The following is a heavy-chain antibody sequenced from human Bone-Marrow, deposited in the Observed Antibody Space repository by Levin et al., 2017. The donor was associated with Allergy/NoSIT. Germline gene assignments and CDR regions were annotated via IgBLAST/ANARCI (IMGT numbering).Heavy chain of an antibody. J-gene: IGHJ4*02. Sequence: GGSLRLSCVASGFTFNNAWMGWVRQAPGKGLEWVGRSKSYIDGGTIDYAAAVKGRFTISRDDSQKTLYLQMNSLRSEDTAVYYCATEYYDFWSGFRTRYFDYWGQGVLVTVSS. D-gene: IGHD3-3*01. CDR2: SKSYIDGGTI. CDR3: ATEYYDFWSGFRTRYFDY. V-gene: IGHV3-15*01. CDR1: GFTFNNAW.